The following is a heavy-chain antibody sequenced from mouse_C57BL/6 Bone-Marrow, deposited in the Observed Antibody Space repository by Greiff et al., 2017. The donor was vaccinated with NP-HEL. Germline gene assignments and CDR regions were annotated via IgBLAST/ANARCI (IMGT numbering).Heavy chain of an antibody. CDR2: ISDGGSYT. CDR3: ARDRGLRRGYARDY. V-gene: IGHV5-4*01. Sequence: EVKLVESGGGLVKPGGSLRLSCAASGFTFSSYAMSWVRQTPEKRLEWVATISDGGSYTYYPDNVKGRFTISRDNAKNNLYLQMSHLKSEDTAMYYWARDRGLRRGYARDYWGQGTSVTVSS. CDR1: GFTFSSYA. D-gene: IGHD2-4*01. J-gene: IGHJ4*01.